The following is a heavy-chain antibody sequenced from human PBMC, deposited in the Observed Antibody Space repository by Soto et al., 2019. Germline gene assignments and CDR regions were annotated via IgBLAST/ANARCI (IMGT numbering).Heavy chain of an antibody. CDR1: GFTFSSYA. J-gene: IGHJ4*02. Sequence: EVQLLESGGGLVQPGGSLRLSCAASGFTFSSYAMSWVRQAPGKGLEWVSAISGSGGSTYYADSVKGRFTISRDNSKNTLYLQMNSLRAEDTAVYYCAKLGAREEPPQKLTVTFDTQNYYFDYWGQGTLVTVSS. V-gene: IGHV3-23*01. CDR3: AKLGAREEPPQKLTVTFDTQNYYFDY. D-gene: IGHD4-17*01. CDR2: ISGSGGST.